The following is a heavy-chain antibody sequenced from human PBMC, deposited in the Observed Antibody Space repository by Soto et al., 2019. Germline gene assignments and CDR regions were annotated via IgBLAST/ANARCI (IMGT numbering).Heavy chain of an antibody. CDR3: AREGGDGVDY. CDR2: IYYSGST. CDR1: GGSISSGSYS. D-gene: IGHD3-16*01. J-gene: IGHJ4*02. Sequence: QVQLRESGPGLVRPSQTLSLTCTVSGGSISSGSYSWSWIRQHPGKGLEWIGYIYYSGSTYNNPSLKSRFTIPLDTSKNQFPLNLSSVTAADTAVYYCAREGGDGVDYWGQGTLVTVSS. V-gene: IGHV4-31*03.